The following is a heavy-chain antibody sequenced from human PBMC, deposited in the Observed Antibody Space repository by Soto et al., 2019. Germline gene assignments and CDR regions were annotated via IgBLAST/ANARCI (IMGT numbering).Heavy chain of an antibody. CDR3: AKGGVGSTSNAFDI. CDR2: ISYDGSNK. CDR1: GFTFSSYG. J-gene: IGHJ3*02. Sequence: GGSLRLSCAAPGFTFSSYGMHWVRQAPAKGLEWVAVISYDGSNKYYADSVKGRFTISRDNSKNTLYLQINSLRAEDTAVYYCAKGGVGSTSNAFDIWGQGTMVTFSS. V-gene: IGHV3-30*18. D-gene: IGHD1-26*01.